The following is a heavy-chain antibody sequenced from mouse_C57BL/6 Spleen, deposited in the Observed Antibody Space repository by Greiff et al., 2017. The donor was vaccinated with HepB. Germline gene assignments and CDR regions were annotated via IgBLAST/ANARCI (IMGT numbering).Heavy chain of an antibody. CDR1: GYTFTSYW. CDR3: ARAHYGRSYGFAY. J-gene: IGHJ3*01. CDR2: IDPSDSYT. V-gene: IGHV1-50*01. Sequence: QVQLQQPGAELVKPGASVKLSCKASGYTFTSYWMQWVKQRPGQGLEWIGEIDPSDSYTNYNQKFKGKATLTVDTSSSTAYMQLSSLTSEDSAVYYRARAHYGRSYGFAYWGQGTLVTVSA. D-gene: IGHD1-1*01.